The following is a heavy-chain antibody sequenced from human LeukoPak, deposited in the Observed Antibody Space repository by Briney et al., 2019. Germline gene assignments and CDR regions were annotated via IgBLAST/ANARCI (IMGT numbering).Heavy chain of an antibody. CDR2: TRNKARSYTT. Sequence: GGSLRLSCAASGFTFSDAWMNWVRQAAGKGLEWVGRTRNKARSYTTEYAASVKGRFIISRDDSRNSMYLEMNSLKTEDTAVYYCARADSSGYLIERGQGTLVTVSS. V-gene: IGHV3-72*01. CDR3: ARADSSGYLIE. D-gene: IGHD3-22*01. J-gene: IGHJ4*02. CDR1: GFTFSDAW.